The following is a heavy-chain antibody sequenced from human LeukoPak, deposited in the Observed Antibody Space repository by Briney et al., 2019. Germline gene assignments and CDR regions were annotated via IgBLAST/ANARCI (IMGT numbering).Heavy chain of an antibody. V-gene: IGHV4-34*01. J-gene: IGHJ4*02. D-gene: IGHD1-26*01. Sequence: SETLSLTCAVYGASFSNYYWSWIRQPPGKGLEWIGEVNHSGSTNYNPSLKSRVTISVDTSKNQFSLKLSSVTAADTAVYFCARGQEEWERLQRAVHFDYWGQESLVTVSS. CDR3: ARGQEEWERLQRAVHFDY. CDR2: VNHSGST. CDR1: GASFSNYY.